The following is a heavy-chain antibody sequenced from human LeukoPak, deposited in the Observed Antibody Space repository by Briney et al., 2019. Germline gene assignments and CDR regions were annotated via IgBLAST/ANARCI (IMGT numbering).Heavy chain of an antibody. CDR2: IYYSGNI. V-gene: IGHV4-59*12. Sequence: KPSETLSLTCSVSGGSISSYYWSWIRQPPGKGLDWIGYIYYSGNINYKSPLKSRVTISVDTSKNQFSLKLSSVTAADTAVYYCARLPAGDYWGQGTLVTVSS. CDR3: ARLPAGDY. CDR1: GGSISSYY. J-gene: IGHJ4*02.